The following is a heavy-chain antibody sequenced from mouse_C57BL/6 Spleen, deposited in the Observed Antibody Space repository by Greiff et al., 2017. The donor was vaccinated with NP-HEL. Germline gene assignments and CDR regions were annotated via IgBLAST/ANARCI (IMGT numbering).Heavy chain of an antibody. CDR3: ARPVWVAYWYFDV. CDR1: GYTFTDYN. D-gene: IGHD2-10*02. CDR2: INPNNGGT. V-gene: IGHV1-18*01. Sequence: EVQLQQSGPELVKPGASVKIPCKASGYTFTDYNMDWVKQSHGKSLEWIGDINPNNGGTIYNQKFKGKATLTVDNSSSTAYMARRSLTSEDTAVYYWARPVWVAYWYFDVWGTGTTVTVSS. J-gene: IGHJ1*03.